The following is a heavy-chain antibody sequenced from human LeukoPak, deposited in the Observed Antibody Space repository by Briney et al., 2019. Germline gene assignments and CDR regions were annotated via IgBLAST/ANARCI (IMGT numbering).Heavy chain of an antibody. Sequence: GGSLRLSCAASGFTFGTYAMSWVRQAPGKGLVWVSRINSDGSSTSYADSVKGRFTISRDNAKNTLYLQMNSLRAEDTAVYYCARGQTWIQLWLRDYYYGMDVWGQGTTVTVSS. D-gene: IGHD5-18*01. CDR1: GFTFGTYA. J-gene: IGHJ6*02. CDR3: ARGQTWIQLWLRDYYYGMDV. CDR2: INSDGSST. V-gene: IGHV3-74*01.